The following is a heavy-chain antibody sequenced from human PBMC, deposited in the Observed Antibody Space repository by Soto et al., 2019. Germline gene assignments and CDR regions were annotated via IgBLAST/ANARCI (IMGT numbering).Heavy chain of an antibody. CDR3: AHRPNYDFWSGKLPMCDY. V-gene: IGHV2-5*02. CDR1: GFSLSTSGVG. D-gene: IGHD3-3*01. Sequence: QITLKESGPTLVKPTQTLTLTCTFSGFSLSTSGVGVGWIRQPPGKALEWLALIYWDDDKRYSPSLKSRLTITKDTSKIQVVLTMTNMDPVDTATYYCAHRPNYDFWSGKLPMCDYWGQGTLVTVSS. J-gene: IGHJ4*02. CDR2: IYWDDDK.